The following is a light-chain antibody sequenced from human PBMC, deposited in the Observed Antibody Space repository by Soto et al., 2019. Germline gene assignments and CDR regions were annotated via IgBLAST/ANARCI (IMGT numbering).Light chain of an antibody. V-gene: IGKV3-20*01. Sequence: EIVLTQSPGTLSLSPGERATLSCRASQSVSSSYLAWYQQKPGQAPRLLIYGASIRATGIPDRFSGSGSGTEFTLTISSLQSEDFAVYYCQQYASSPLLTFGGGTKVDIK. CDR3: QQYASSPLLT. J-gene: IGKJ4*01. CDR2: GAS. CDR1: QSVSSSY.